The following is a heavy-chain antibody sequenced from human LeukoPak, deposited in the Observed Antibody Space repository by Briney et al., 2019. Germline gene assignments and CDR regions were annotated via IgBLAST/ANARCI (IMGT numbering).Heavy chain of an antibody. D-gene: IGHD6-25*01. J-gene: IGHJ4*02. V-gene: IGHV1-8*03. CDR2: MNPISGNT. CDR3: VRGAKCSGADCDSTKEYVYYFDY. CDR1: GYTFNTYG. Sequence: ASVKVSCKASGYTFNTYGITWVRQAPGQGLEWMGWMNPISGNTGFAQKFQGRVTITRITSISTAYMEMSSLRSDDTAVYYCVRGAKCSGADCDSTKEYVYYFDYWGQGTLVTVSS.